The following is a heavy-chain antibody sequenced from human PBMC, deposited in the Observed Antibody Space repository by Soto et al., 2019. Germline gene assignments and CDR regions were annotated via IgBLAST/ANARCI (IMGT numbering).Heavy chain of an antibody. CDR1: GFTFSSYW. CDR3: ARVPHYDFWSGYYGGRYFDY. CDR2: INSDGSST. J-gene: IGHJ4*02. V-gene: IGHV3-74*01. D-gene: IGHD3-3*01. Sequence: PGGSLRLSCAASGFTFSSYWMHWVRQAPGKGLVWVSRINSDGSSTSYADSVKGRFTISRDNAKNTLYLQMNSLRAEDTAVYYCARVPHYDFWSGYYGGRYFDYWGQGTLVTVSS.